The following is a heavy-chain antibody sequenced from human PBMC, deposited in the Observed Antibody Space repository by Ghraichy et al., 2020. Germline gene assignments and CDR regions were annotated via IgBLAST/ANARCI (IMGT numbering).Heavy chain of an antibody. CDR3: ARDPDYYGSGTFGVWYFDL. J-gene: IGHJ2*01. D-gene: IGHD3-10*01. V-gene: IGHV1-69*10. CDR2: IIPIFGIA. CDR1: GGTFSSNG. Sequence: SLKVSCKTSGGTFSSNGISWVRQAPGQGLEWMGGIIPIFGIAKYAQKFLGRVTITADKSTNTAYMELSSLRSEDTAVYFCARDPDYYGSGTFGVWYFDLWGRGTLVTVSS.